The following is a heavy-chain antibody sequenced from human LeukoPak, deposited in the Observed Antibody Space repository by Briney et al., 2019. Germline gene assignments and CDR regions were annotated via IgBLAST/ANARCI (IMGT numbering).Heavy chain of an antibody. D-gene: IGHD3-22*01. CDR1: GFTFSSYA. J-gene: IGHJ4*02. Sequence: PGGSLRLSCAASGFTFSSYAMSWVRQAPGKGLEWVSAISGSGGSTYYADSVKGRFTISRDNSKNTLYLQMNSLRAEDTAVYYCAKGSEPYYYDSSGYYYDVSLGGWAYWGQGTLVTVSS. V-gene: IGHV3-23*01. CDR3: AKGSEPYYYDSSGYYYDVSLGGWAY. CDR2: ISGSGGST.